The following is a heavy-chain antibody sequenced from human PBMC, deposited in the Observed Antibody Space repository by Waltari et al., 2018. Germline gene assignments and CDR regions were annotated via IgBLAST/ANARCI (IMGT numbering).Heavy chain of an antibody. V-gene: IGHV3-30*02. CDR3: ALLTGYAFDI. D-gene: IGHD3-9*01. CDR2: LRLDGSNK. CDR1: GFTFSSYG. J-gene: IGHJ3*02. Sequence: QVQLVESGGGVVQPGGSLRLSCAASGFTFSSYGMHWVRQAPGKGREGVEFLRLDGSNKNYAAPGKGRFTISRDNSKNTRYLQMNGLGAEDTAVYYCALLTGYAFDIWGQGTMVTVSS.